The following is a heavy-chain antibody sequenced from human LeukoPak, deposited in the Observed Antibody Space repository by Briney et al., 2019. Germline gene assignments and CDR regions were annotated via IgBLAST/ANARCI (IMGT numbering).Heavy chain of an antibody. CDR2: ITSSGAHT. Sequence: GGSLRLSCAASGFTFSSYPMSWVRQAPGKGLEWVSGITSSGAHTYYVDSVKGRFTISRDNSKNMLYVQMTSLRAEDTAVYYCGHPELPWGQGTLVTVSS. CDR3: GHPELP. J-gene: IGHJ4*02. CDR1: GFTFSSYP. D-gene: IGHD1-1*01. V-gene: IGHV3-23*01.